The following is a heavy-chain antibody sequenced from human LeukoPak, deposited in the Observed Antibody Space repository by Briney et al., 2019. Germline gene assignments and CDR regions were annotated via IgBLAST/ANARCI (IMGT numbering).Heavy chain of an antibody. Sequence: PSETLSLTCTVSGGSISSFYWSWIRQPPGKGLEWIGSIYHSGSTYYNPSLKSRVTISVDTSKNQFSLKLSSVTAADTAVYYCARGTNGVKWGQGTLVTVSS. D-gene: IGHD2-8*01. CDR2: IYHSGST. V-gene: IGHV4-59*08. CDR3: ARGTNGVK. CDR1: GGSISSFY. J-gene: IGHJ4*02.